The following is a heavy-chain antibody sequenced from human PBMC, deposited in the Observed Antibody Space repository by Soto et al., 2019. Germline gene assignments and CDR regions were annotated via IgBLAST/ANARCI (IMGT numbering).Heavy chain of an antibody. CDR3: ARDRVESAAARWYYYYGMDV. CDR1: GFSFSSYT. CDR2: ISFDSTNN. D-gene: IGHD6-13*01. J-gene: IGHJ6*02. V-gene: IGHV3-30*07. Sequence: PGGSLRLSCAGSGFSFSSYTMHWVRQAPGKGLEWVALISFDSTNNYYADSVKGRFSISRDNSKNTLYLQMNSLRAEDTAVYYCARDRVESAAARWYYYYGMDVWGQGTTVTVSS.